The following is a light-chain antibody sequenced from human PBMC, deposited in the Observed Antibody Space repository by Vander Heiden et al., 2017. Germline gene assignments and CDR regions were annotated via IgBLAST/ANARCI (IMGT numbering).Light chain of an antibody. V-gene: IGLV1-44*01. CDR3: AVRDDNLRAVV. J-gene: IGLJ3*02. CDR2: LDH. CDR1: SSNIGSHT. Sequence: QSVLTQPPSASGTPGQRVSIPRSGRSSNIGSHTVNWYQQYPGAAPKLLIYLDHQRPSGVADRFSGSKSGTSASLAISGLQYEDEADYYCAVRDDNLRAVVFGGGTKLTVL.